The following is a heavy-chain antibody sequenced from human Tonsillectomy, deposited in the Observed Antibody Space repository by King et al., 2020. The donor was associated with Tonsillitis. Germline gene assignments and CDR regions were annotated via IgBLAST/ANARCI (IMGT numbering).Heavy chain of an antibody. CDR2: IYYRGST. CDR3: ERGGGGKREEKRDNGGDT. J-gene: IGHJ5*02. CDR1: GGALSSYS. D-gene: IGHD3-16*01. V-gene: IGHV4-59*01. Sequence: LPSSFPGLVPPSSPLSLPFPVSGGALSSYSWSLLRQPPGKGLEWLGYIYYRGSTNYNPSLKSRVPLSVDTSKNPFSLQLSSVTAADTAGEEGERGGGGKREEKRDNGGDTGGKGT.